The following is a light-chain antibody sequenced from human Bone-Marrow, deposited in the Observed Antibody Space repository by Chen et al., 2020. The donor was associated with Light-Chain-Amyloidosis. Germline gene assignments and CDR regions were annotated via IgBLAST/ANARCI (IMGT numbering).Light chain of an antibody. CDR2: WAS. V-gene: IGKV4-1*01. CDR1: QSVLFTSNNKNY. CDR3: QQYYISPLT. J-gene: IGKJ4*01. Sequence: IVLTQSPDSLTVSLGERATIKCESSQSVLFTSNNKNYLAWYQQRPGQPPKLLISWASTRESGVPDRFSGSGSGTHFNLNISRLRAEDVAVYYCQQYYISPLTFGGGTKVEVK.